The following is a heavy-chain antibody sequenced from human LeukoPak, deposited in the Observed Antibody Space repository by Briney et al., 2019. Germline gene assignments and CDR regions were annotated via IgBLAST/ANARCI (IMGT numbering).Heavy chain of an antibody. D-gene: IGHD2-15*01. Sequence: GGSLRFSCAASGFTFSTYWMHWVRQAPGKGLVWVSRINGDGSSTSYADSVKGRVTISRDNAKNTVSLQMNSLRAEDTAVYYCARDRGYCSGVGCYIFDYWGQGTLVIVSS. CDR3: ARDRGYCSGVGCYIFDY. CDR2: INGDGSST. V-gene: IGHV3-74*01. J-gene: IGHJ4*02. CDR1: GFTFSTYW.